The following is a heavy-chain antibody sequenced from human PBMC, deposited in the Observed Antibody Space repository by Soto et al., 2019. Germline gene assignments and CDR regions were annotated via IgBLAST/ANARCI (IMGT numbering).Heavy chain of an antibody. V-gene: IGHV3-33*01. D-gene: IGHD3-3*01. J-gene: IGHJ4*02. CDR1: GFTFSDYG. CDR3: ARQRLQFLEWLAPDFDF. Sequence: QVQLVESGGGVVQPGRSLGLSCAASGFTFSDYGMHWVRQAPGKGLEWVAVIWYDGSNKFYADSVKGRFTISRDNSKNTLYLQMNSLRAEDTAVYYCARQRLQFLEWLAPDFDFWGQGALVSVSS. CDR2: IWYDGSNK.